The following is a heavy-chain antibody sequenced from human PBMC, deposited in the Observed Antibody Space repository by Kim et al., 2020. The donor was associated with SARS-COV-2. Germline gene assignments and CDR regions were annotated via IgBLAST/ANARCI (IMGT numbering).Heavy chain of an antibody. CDR2: INSDGSST. CDR1: GFTFSSYW. CDR3: ARPHLDDYSNYGFDY. J-gene: IGHJ4*02. D-gene: IGHD4-4*01. Sequence: GVSLRLSCAAPGFTFSSYWMHWVRQAPGKGLVWVSRINSDGSSTSYADSVKGRFTISRDNAKNTLYLQMNSLRAEDTAVYYCARPHLDDYSNYGFDYWGQGTLVTVSS. V-gene: IGHV3-74*01.